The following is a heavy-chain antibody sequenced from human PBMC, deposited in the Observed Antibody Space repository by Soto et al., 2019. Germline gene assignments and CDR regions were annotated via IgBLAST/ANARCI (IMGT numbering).Heavy chain of an antibody. Sequence: GASVKVSCKASGGTFSSYAISWVRQAPGQGLEWMGGIIPIFGTANYAQKFQGRVTITADESTSTAYMELSSLRSEDTAVYYCARGQWLSDEIKDSYYYYGMDVWGQGTTVTVSS. D-gene: IGHD6-19*01. CDR2: IIPIFGTA. CDR3: ARGQWLSDEIKDSYYYYGMDV. V-gene: IGHV1-69*13. CDR1: GGTFSSYA. J-gene: IGHJ6*02.